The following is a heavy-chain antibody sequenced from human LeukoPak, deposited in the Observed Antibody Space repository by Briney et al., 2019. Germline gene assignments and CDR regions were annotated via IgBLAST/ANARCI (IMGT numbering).Heavy chain of an antibody. CDR1: GGSISSYY. Sequence: SETLSLTCTVSGGSISSYYWSWIRQPPGKGLEWIGYIYYSGSTNYNPSLKSRVTISVDTPKNQFSLKLSSVTAADTAVYYCARVRGGFGGYFDYWGQGPLVTVSS. D-gene: IGHD3-10*01. J-gene: IGHJ4*02. V-gene: IGHV4-59*01. CDR2: IYYSGST. CDR3: ARVRGGFGGYFDY.